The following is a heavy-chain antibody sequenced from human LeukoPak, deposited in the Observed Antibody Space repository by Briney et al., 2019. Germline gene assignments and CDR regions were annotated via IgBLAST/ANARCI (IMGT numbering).Heavy chain of an antibody. CDR2: IYYSGST. CDR3: ARESANWRAFDI. D-gene: IGHD7-27*01. J-gene: IGHJ3*02. Sequence: SETLSLTCTVSGGSIRSYYCSWIRQPPGKGLEWIGSIYYSGSTSYSSSLKSQVTISVDTSKNQFSLKLNSVTAADTAVYYCARESANWRAFDIWGQGTMVSVSS. CDR1: GGSIRSYY. V-gene: IGHV4-59*01.